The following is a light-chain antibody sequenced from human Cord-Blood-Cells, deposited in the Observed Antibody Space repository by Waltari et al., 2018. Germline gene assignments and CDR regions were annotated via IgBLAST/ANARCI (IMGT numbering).Light chain of an antibody. CDR3: QQRSNWPRT. Sequence: EIVLTQSPATLSLSPGERATLSCRASQSVSSYLACYQQKPGQAPRLLIYDASNRATVIPARFSGSGSGTDFTLTISSLEPEDFAVYYCQQRSNWPRTFGQGTKVEIK. CDR2: DAS. V-gene: IGKV3-11*01. J-gene: IGKJ1*01. CDR1: QSVSSY.